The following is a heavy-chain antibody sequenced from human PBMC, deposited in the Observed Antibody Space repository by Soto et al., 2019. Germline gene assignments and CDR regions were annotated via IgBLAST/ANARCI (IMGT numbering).Heavy chain of an antibody. CDR3: AKDLALMADY. CDR1: GFSFNSHG. V-gene: IGHV3-30*18. Sequence: GGSLRLSCTASGFSFNSHGMDWVRQAPGKGLEWVARILYDGSKEYYADSVKGRFTISRDNSKNTPYLQMDSLRVEDTAVYYCAKDLALMADYWGQGTPVTVSS. CDR2: ILYDGSKE. J-gene: IGHJ4*02. D-gene: IGHD3-16*01.